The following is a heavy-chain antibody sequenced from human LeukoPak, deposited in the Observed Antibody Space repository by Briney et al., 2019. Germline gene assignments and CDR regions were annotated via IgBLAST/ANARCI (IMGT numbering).Heavy chain of an antibody. CDR2: ISYDGSNK. V-gene: IGHV3-30-3*01. CDR3: ARVETDAFDI. J-gene: IGHJ3*02. CDR1: GFTFSSYA. Sequence: GGSLRLSCAASGFTFSSYAMHWVRQAPGKGLEWVAVISYDGSNKYYADSVKGRFTISRDNSKNTLYLQMNSLRAEDTAVYYCARVETDAFDIWGQGTMVTVSS.